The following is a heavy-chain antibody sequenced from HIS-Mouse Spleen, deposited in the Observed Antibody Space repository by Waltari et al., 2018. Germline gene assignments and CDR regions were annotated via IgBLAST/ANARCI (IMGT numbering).Heavy chain of an antibody. CDR2: IYWDDDK. Sequence: QITLKESGPTLVKPTQTLTLTCTFSGFSLSTSGVGVGWIRQPPGKALEWLALIYWDDDKRYSPSLKSRLTITKDTSKTQVVLTMTNMDPVDTATYYCAHNDYVWGSYRCSAFDIWGQGTMVTVSS. CDR3: AHNDYVWGSYRCSAFDI. CDR1: GFSLSTSGVG. V-gene: IGHV2-5*02. D-gene: IGHD3-16*02. J-gene: IGHJ3*02.